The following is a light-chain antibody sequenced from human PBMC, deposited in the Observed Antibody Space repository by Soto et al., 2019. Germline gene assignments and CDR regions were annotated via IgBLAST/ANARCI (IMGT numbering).Light chain of an antibody. Sequence: QSALTQSASVSGSPGQSITISCTGTSSDVGNYDLVSWYQHLPGKAPKLIIYEDSARPSGVSSRFSGSKSGNTASLRISGVRAEDEADYYCCSYAGGTTFVFGTGTKLTVL. V-gene: IGLV2-23*01. CDR2: EDS. J-gene: IGLJ1*01. CDR3: CSYAGGTTFV. CDR1: SSDVGNYDL.